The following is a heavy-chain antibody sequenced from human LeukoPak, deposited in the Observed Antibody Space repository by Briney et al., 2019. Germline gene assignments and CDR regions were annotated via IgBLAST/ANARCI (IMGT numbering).Heavy chain of an antibody. CDR3: AKDNGNYLTPDY. V-gene: IGHV3-30*02. D-gene: IGHD4-17*01. CDR2: IQYDGRKK. CDR1: GFTFSCYG. Sequence: WGSPRLSRAASGFTFSCYGMPLGRPAPRQGAGGVAFIQYDGRKKLCGDSVRGRCTISRDTSKNTIYLQVDSLRGDDTAVYYCAKDNGNYLTPDYWGQGTLVTVSS. J-gene: IGHJ4*02.